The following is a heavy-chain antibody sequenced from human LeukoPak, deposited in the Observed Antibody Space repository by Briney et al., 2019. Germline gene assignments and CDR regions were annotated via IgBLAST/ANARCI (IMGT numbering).Heavy chain of an antibody. Sequence: PSETLSLTCTVSGGSMSPYYWSWIRQPPGKGLEWIGYIYYSGSTNYNPSLKSRVTISLDTSKNQFSLKLSSVTAADTAVYYCAREGRYCSSTSCFYYYYYMDVWGKGTTVTVSS. D-gene: IGHD2-2*01. CDR3: AREGRYCSSTSCFYYYYYMDV. CDR2: IYYSGST. CDR1: GGSMSPYY. V-gene: IGHV4-59*01. J-gene: IGHJ6*03.